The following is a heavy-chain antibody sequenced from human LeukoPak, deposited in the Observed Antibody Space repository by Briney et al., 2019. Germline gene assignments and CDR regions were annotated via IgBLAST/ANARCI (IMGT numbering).Heavy chain of an antibody. Sequence: PGGSLRLSCAASGFTFSSYGMTWVRQAPGKGLEWVSSISSTSTYIYYTDSVKGRFTISRDNAKNSLYLQMNSLRAEDTAVYYCARGYCSSTSCYDNWFDPSGQGTLVTVSS. CDR1: GFTFSSYG. J-gene: IGHJ5*02. V-gene: IGHV3-21*01. CDR3: ARGYCSSTSCYDNWFDP. CDR2: ISSTSTYI. D-gene: IGHD2-2*01.